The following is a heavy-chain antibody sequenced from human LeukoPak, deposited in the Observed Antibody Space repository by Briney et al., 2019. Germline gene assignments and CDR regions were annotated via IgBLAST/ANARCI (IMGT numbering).Heavy chain of an antibody. CDR3: ARGLRARAAAALMAAY. V-gene: IGHV4-34*01. CDR2: INHSGST. D-gene: IGHD6-13*01. Sequence: SETLSLTCAVYGGSFSGYYWSWIRQPPGKGLEWIGEINHSGSTNYNPSLKSRVTISVDTSKNQFSLKLSSVTAADTAVYYCARGLRARAAAALMAAYWGQGTLVTVSS. J-gene: IGHJ4*02. CDR1: GGSFSGYY.